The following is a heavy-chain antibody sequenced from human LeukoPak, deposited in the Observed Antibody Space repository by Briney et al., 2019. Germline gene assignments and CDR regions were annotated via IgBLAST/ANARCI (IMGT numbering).Heavy chain of an antibody. Sequence: ASVKVSCKASGYTFTGYYMHWVRQAPGQGLEWMGWINPNSGGTNYVQKFQGRVTMTRDTSISTAYMELSRLGSDDTAVYYCARLRDGYNGGVAYWGQGTLVTVSS. V-gene: IGHV1-2*02. J-gene: IGHJ4*02. CDR2: INPNSGGT. CDR3: ARLRDGYNGGVAY. CDR1: GYTFTGYY. D-gene: IGHD5-24*01.